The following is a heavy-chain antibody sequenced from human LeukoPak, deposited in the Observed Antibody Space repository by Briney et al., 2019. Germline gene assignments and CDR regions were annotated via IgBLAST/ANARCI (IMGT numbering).Heavy chain of an antibody. CDR1: GFTFSSYS. D-gene: IGHD1-1*01. V-gene: IGHV3-21*01. Sequence: GGSLRLSCAASGFTFSSYSMNWVRQAPGKGLEWVSSISSSSSYIYYADSVKGRFTISRDNAKNSLYLQMNSLRAEDTAVYYCARDGELERVDAFDTWGQGTMVTVSS. J-gene: IGHJ3*02. CDR3: ARDGELERVDAFDT. CDR2: ISSSSSYI.